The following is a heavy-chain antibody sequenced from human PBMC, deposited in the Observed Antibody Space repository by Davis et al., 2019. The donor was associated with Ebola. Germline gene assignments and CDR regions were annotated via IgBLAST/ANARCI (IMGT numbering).Heavy chain of an antibody. Sequence: ASVKVSCKASGYTFTGNYMHWVRQAPGQGLEWMGWINSYNGDTSYSQKFQGRVTMTADTSTNTAYMELRGLTSGDTAFYFCAREQLGPDYWGQGTLVTVSS. CDR1: GYTFTGNY. CDR2: INSYNGDT. J-gene: IGHJ4*02. V-gene: IGHV1/OR15-2*02. D-gene: IGHD1-1*01. CDR3: AREQLGPDY.